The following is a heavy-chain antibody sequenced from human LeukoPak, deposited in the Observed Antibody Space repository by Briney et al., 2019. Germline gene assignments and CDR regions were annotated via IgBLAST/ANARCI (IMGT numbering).Heavy chain of an antibody. CDR3: ARGGGLDV. CDR1: GFIFSSYW. J-gene: IGHJ6*02. Sequence: GGSLRLSCAASGFIFSSYWMSWVRQAPGKGLEWVASINHNGNVNYYVDSVKGRFTISRDNAKNSLYLQMSNLRAEDTAVYFCARGGGLDVWGQGATVTVSS. D-gene: IGHD3-16*01. CDR2: INHNGNVN. V-gene: IGHV3-7*03.